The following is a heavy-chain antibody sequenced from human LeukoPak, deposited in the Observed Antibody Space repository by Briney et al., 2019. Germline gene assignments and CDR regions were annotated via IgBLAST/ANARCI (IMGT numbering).Heavy chain of an antibody. CDR2: LGRSGDNR. D-gene: IGHD5-24*01. CDR1: GFTVSGYS. J-gene: IGHJ6*02. CDR3: VKDRPCDGCMPMDA. V-gene: IGHV3-23*01. Sequence: GGSLRLSCAASGFTVSGYSMSWVRQAPGKGLEWVSGLGRSGDNRYYADSVKGRFTISRDNSKDTVYLQMNSLRVEDTAKYFCVKDRPCDGCMPMDAWGQGTTVTV.